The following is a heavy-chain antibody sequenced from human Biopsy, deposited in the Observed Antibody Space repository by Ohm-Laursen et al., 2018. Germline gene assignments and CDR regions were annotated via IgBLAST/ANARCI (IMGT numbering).Heavy chain of an antibody. V-gene: IGHV4-31*03. D-gene: IGHD5-12*01. Sequence: SDTLSLTCTVSGDSISSGGNYWSWIRQFPGKGLEWIAYIYHTGSTYYNPSLKSRLSIAKDTSKNQFSVSLRSVTAADTAVYYCARADMVTTIVDYWGQGTLVTVSS. CDR1: GDSISSGGNY. J-gene: IGHJ4*02. CDR2: IYHTGST. CDR3: ARADMVTTIVDY.